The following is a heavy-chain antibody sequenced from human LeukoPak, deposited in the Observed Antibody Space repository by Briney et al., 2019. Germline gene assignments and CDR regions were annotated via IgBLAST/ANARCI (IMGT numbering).Heavy chain of an antibody. Sequence: SGTLSLTCTFSGGSISRGGYYWSWIRQHPGKGLEWVGDIYYSGSTYYNPSLKSRVTISVDTSKNQFSLKLSSVTAADTAVYYCARDGRPLLGYSYGYREYYYGMDVWGQGTTVTVSS. V-gene: IGHV4-31*03. CDR1: GGSISRGGYY. CDR2: IYYSGST. D-gene: IGHD5-18*01. J-gene: IGHJ6*02. CDR3: ARDGRPLLGYSYGYREYYYGMDV.